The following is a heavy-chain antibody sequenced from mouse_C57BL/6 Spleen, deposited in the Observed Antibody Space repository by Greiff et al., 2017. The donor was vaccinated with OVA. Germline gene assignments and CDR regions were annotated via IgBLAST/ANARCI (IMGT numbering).Heavy chain of an antibody. V-gene: IGHV1-22*01. CDR3: ARGWLLERKDYAMDY. J-gene: IGHJ4*01. D-gene: IGHD2-3*01. CDR2: INPNNGGT. Sequence: EVKLMESGPELVKPGASVKMSCKASGYTFTDYNMHWVKQSHGKSLEWIGYINPNNGGTSYNQKFKGKATLTVNKSSSTAYMELRSLTSEDSAVYYCARGWLLERKDYAMDYWGQGTSVTVSS. CDR1: GYTFTDYN.